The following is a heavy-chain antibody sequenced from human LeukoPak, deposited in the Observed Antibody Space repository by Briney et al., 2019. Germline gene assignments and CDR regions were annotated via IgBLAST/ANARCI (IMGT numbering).Heavy chain of an antibody. CDR1: GFTFNSYA. CDR3: ANQLRAFGSDS. Sequence: PGGSLRLSCAASGFTFNSYAMRWVRQAPGKGLEWVSAISGSGGSTYYADSVKGRFTISRDNSKNTLYLQMNSLRAEDTAVYYCANQLRAFGSDSWGQGTLVTVSS. J-gene: IGHJ4*02. CDR2: ISGSGGST. D-gene: IGHD2-2*01. V-gene: IGHV3-23*01.